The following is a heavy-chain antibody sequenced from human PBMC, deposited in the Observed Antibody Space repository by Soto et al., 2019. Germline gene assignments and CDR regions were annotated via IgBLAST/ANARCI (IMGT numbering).Heavy chain of an antibody. D-gene: IGHD6-19*01. CDR2: IYYSVST. CDR1: GGSISSSRYY. V-gene: IGHV4-39*01. CDR3: ARTRAVWFDP. Sequence: SETLSLTCSVCGGSISSSRYYWGWIRQPPGKGLEWIGSIYYSVSTYYNPSLKSRVTISVDTSKDQFSLKLSSVTAADTAVYYCARTRAVWFDPWGQGTLVTVSS. J-gene: IGHJ5*02.